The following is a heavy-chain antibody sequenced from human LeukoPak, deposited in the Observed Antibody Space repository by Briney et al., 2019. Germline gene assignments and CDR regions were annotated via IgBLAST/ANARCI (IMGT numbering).Heavy chain of an antibody. V-gene: IGHV3-30*04. CDR3: ARDMGSGYDLGPFDY. D-gene: IGHD5-12*01. CDR1: GFTFSSYA. J-gene: IGHJ4*02. CDR2: ISYDGSNK. Sequence: TGGSLRLSCAASGFTFSSYAMHWVRRAPGKGLEWVAVISYDGSNKYYADSVKGQFTISRDNSKNTLYLQMNSLRAEDTAVYYCARDMGSGYDLGPFDYWGQGTLVTVSS.